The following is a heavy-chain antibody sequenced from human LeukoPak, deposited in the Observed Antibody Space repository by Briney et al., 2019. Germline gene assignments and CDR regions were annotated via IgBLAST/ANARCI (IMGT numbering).Heavy chain of an antibody. Sequence: SETLSLTCTVSGGSISSYYWSWIRRPPGKGLEWIGYIYYSGSTNYNPSLKSRVTISVDTSKNQFSLKLSSVTAADTAVYYCARDTSMAAFDIWGQGTMVTVSS. D-gene: IGHD5-24*01. CDR3: ARDTSMAAFDI. V-gene: IGHV4-59*01. J-gene: IGHJ3*02. CDR1: GGSISSYY. CDR2: IYYSGST.